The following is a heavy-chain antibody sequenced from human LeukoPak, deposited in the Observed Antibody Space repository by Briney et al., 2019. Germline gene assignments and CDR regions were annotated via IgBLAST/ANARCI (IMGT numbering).Heavy chain of an antibody. CDR3: AKNYYDSSGYYYYFDY. CDR2: ISGSGGST. V-gene: IGHV3-23*01. CDR1: GFTCSSYA. Sequence: GGSLRLSCAASGFTCSSYAMSWVRQAPGKGLEWVSAISGSGGSTYYADSVKGRFTISRDNSKNTLYLQMNSLRAEDTAVYYCAKNYYDSSGYYYYFDYWGQGTLVTVSS. D-gene: IGHD3-22*01. J-gene: IGHJ4*02.